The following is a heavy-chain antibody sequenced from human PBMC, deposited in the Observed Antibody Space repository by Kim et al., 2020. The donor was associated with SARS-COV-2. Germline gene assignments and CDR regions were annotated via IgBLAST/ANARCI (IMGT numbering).Heavy chain of an antibody. Sequence: GGSLRLSCAASGFTFSSYAMHWVRQAPGKGLEWVAVISYDGSNKYYADSVKGRFTISRDNSKNTLYLQMNSLRAEDTAVYYCAAPKVPAAIRDGMDVWGQGTTVTVSS. J-gene: IGHJ6*02. CDR2: ISYDGSNK. D-gene: IGHD2-2*02. CDR1: GFTFSSYA. V-gene: IGHV3-30-3*01. CDR3: AAPKVPAAIRDGMDV.